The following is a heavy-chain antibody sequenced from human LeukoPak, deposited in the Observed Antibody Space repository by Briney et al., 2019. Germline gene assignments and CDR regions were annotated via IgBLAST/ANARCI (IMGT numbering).Heavy chain of an antibody. J-gene: IGHJ4*02. CDR2: IKQGGSET. D-gene: IGHD3-10*01. V-gene: IGHV3-7*01. CDR3: ARERASESYYKAPPFDL. CDR1: GVSFSSDW. Sequence: GGSLRLARAGAGVSFSSDWLSWVRQAPGRGLEWLGSIKQGGSETYYVDSVRGGYTISRDNGKNSLYLLMNTLRAEDTAVYYCARERASESYYKAPPFDLWCQGTLVTVSS.